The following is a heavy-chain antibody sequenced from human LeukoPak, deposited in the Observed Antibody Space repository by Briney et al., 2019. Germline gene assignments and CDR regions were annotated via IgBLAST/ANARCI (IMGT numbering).Heavy chain of an antibody. Sequence: SETLSLTCAVYGGSFRGYYWSWIRQPPGKGLEWIGEINHSGSTNYNPSLKSRVTISVDTSKNQFSLKLSSVTAADTAVYYCARGGRSYPRFNYWGRRTLVTVSS. CDR3: ARGGRSYPRFNY. CDR2: INHSGST. D-gene: IGHD1-26*01. CDR1: GGSFRGYY. V-gene: IGHV4-34*01. J-gene: IGHJ4*02.